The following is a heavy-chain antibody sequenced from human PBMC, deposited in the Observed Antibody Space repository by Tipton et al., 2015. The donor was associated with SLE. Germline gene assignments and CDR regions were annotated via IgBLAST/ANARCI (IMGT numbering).Heavy chain of an antibody. CDR3: ARLISAYDCNFDY. D-gene: IGHD5-12*01. Sequence: TLSLTCNVSGYSIRNGYYWGWIRQAPGKGLEWTGTIHHSGITYYNPSLKSRVTISVDTSKNQFSLKLSSVTAADTALYYCARLISAYDCNFDYWGQGTLVTVSS. CDR1: GYSIRNGYY. J-gene: IGHJ4*02. V-gene: IGHV4-38-2*02. CDR2: IHHSGIT.